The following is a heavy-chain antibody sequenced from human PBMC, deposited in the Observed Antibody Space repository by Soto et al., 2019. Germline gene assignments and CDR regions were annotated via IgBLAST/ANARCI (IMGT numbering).Heavy chain of an antibody. D-gene: IGHD4-4*01. CDR2: ISAYNGNT. J-gene: IGHJ4*02. V-gene: IGHV1-18*01. CDR1: GYTFTSSG. CDR3: ARDRSNSDY. Sequence: GASVKVSCKASGYTFTSSGISWVRQAPGQGLEWMGWISAYNGNTNYAQKFQDRVTMTADTSTSTAYMELRSLRSDDTAVYYCARDRSNSDYWGQGTLVAVSS.